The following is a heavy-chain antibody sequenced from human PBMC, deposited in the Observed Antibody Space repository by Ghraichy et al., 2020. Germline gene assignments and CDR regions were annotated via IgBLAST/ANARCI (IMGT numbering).Heavy chain of an antibody. V-gene: IGHV3-74*01. Sequence: GESLNISCAASGFTFSSYWMHWVRQAPGKGLVWVSRINSDGSSTSYADSVKGRFTISRDNAKNTLYLQMNSLRAEDTAVYYCAREDYGGNGYFDLWGRGTLVTVSS. CDR2: INSDGSST. CDR3: AREDYGGNGYFDL. J-gene: IGHJ2*01. CDR1: GFTFSSYW. D-gene: IGHD4-23*01.